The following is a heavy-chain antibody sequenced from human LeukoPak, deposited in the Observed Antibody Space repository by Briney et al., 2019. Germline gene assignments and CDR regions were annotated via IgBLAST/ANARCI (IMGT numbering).Heavy chain of an antibody. D-gene: IGHD3-10*01. CDR2: IKQDGSEK. CDR1: GFTFSSYW. J-gene: IGHJ5*02. CDR3: ARDRGGMVRGVNNWFDP. Sequence: GGSLRLSCAASGFTFSSYWMSGVRQAPGKGLEWVANIKQDGSEKYYVDSVKGRFTISRDNAKNSLYLQMNSLRAEDTAVYYCARDRGGMVRGVNNWFDPWGQGTLVTVYS. V-gene: IGHV3-7*01.